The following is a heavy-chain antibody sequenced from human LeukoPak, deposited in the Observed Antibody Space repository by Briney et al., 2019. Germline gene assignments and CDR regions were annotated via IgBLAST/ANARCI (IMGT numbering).Heavy chain of an antibody. J-gene: IGHJ6*03. D-gene: IGHD5-24*01. CDR3: TRGETMDV. CDR2: IDEDGNEE. CDR1: GFAFETYW. V-gene: IGHV3-7*01. Sequence: GGSLRLSCEVSGFAFETYWMSWVRQAPGKGLEWVANIDEDGNEEHYVRSVKGRFTISRDNAKNLVYLQMNSLRVDDTAVYYCTRGETMDVWGKGTTVTVSS.